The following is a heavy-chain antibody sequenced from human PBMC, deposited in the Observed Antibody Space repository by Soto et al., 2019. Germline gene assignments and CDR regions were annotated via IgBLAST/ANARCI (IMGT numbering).Heavy chain of an antibody. CDR1: GGSISSGDYY. Sequence: SETLSLTCTVSGGSISSGDYYWSWIRRPPGKGLEGIGYIYYSGSTYYNPSLKRRVTISVDTSKNQFSLKLSSVTAADTAVYYCAREVTIFGVVRGPRTPVVNWFDPWGQGTLVTVSS. CDR2: IYYSGST. CDR3: AREVTIFGVVRGPRTPVVNWFDP. D-gene: IGHD3-3*01. J-gene: IGHJ5*02. V-gene: IGHV4-30-4*01.